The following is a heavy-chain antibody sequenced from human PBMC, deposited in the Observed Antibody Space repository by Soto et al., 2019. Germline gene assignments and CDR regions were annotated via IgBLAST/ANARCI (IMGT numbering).Heavy chain of an antibody. CDR1: EGSFSTYG. V-gene: IGHV1-69*13. D-gene: IGHD4-17*01. J-gene: IGHJ4*02. Sequence: QVQLVQSGAEVKKPGSSVKVSCKASEGSFSTYGINWVRLAPGQGLEWMGGIIPKFGTTNYAQKFRGRVTITADESTNTAYMELNYLRTEDTAVYFCARELDPYYGGNSLSLDYWGQGTQVIVSS. CDR3: ARELDPYYGGNSLSLDY. CDR2: IIPKFGTT.